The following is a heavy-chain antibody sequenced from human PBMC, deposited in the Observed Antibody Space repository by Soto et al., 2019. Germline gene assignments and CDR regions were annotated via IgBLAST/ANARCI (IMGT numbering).Heavy chain of an antibody. V-gene: IGHV1-3*01. J-gene: IGHJ6*04. D-gene: IGHD1-1*01. CDR3: ASNNPYYYYGMDV. Sequence: KFQGRVTITRDTSASTAYMELSSLRSEDTAVYYCASNNPYYYYGMDVWGKGTTVTVSS.